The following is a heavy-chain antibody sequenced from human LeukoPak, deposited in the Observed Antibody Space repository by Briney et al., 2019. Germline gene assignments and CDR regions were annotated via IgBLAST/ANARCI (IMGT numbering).Heavy chain of an antibody. Sequence: PSETLSLTCTVSGGSISSSNYYWGWVRQPPGKGLEWIANIYYSGSTYYSPSLRSRVTISVDTSKNQFSLKLSSVTAADTAVYYCARLYREGGERFDPWGQGTLVTVSS. J-gene: IGHJ5*02. D-gene: IGHD1-26*01. CDR1: GGSISSSNYY. CDR2: IYYSGST. CDR3: ARLYREGGERFDP. V-gene: IGHV4-39*07.